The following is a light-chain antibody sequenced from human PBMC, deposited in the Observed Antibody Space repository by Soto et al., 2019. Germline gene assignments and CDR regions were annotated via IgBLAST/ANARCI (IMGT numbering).Light chain of an antibody. Sequence: QSVLTQPASVSGSPGQSITISCTGTSSDVGGYNYVSWYQEHPGKAPKLMIYDVSNQPSGVSNRFSGSKSGNTASLTISGFQAEDEADYYCSSYTSDSTYVFGTGTKVTVL. CDR3: SSYTSDSTYV. CDR2: DVS. J-gene: IGLJ1*01. CDR1: SSDVGGYNY. V-gene: IGLV2-14*01.